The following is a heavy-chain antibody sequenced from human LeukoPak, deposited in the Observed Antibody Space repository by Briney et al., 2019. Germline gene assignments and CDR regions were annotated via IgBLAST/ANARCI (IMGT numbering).Heavy chain of an antibody. J-gene: IGHJ4*02. CDR3: AREGVGATGSYS. Sequence: SQTLSLTCTVSGGSISSGGYYWSWIRQHPGKGLEWIGYIYYSGSTYYNPSLKSRVTISVDTSQTQFSLKLSSVTAADTAVYYCAREGVGATGSYSWGQGTPVTASS. CDR2: IYYSGST. D-gene: IGHD1-26*01. CDR1: GGSISSGGYY. V-gene: IGHV4-31*03.